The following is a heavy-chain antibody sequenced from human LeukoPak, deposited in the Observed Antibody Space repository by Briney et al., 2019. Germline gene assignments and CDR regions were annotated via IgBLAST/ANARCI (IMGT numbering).Heavy chain of an antibody. Sequence: SETLSLTCTVSGGSISDYFWSWVRQSPGKGLEWIGFMHHSGSANSNPSLRSRVTISMDTSKNQFSLKMTSVTAADTAVFYCARRQWLVSDFDYWGQGTLVTVSS. CDR3: ARRQWLVSDFDY. CDR1: GGSISDYF. J-gene: IGHJ4*02. CDR2: MHHSGSA. D-gene: IGHD6-19*01. V-gene: IGHV4-59*01.